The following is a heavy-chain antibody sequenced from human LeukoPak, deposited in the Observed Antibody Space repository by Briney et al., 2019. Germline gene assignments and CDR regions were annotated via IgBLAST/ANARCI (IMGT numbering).Heavy chain of an antibody. CDR1: EFTFTNYA. D-gene: IGHD3-22*01. J-gene: IGHJ4*02. V-gene: IGHV3-21*01. CDR2: ISSSSSYI. CDR3: ARRGITMIVVNDY. Sequence: KPGGSLRLSCAASEFTFTNYAMAWVRQGPGKGLEWVSSISSSSSYIYYADSVKGRFTISRDNAKNSLYLQMNSLRAEDTAVYYCARRGITMIVVNDYWGQGTLVTVSS.